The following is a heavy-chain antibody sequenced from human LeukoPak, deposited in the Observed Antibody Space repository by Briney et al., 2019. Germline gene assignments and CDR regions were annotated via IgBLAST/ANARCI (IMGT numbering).Heavy chain of an antibody. CDR2: INSGTCNI. CDR3: ARARLTLTMVRGVIITSSRSWFDP. J-gene: IGHJ5*02. Sequence: ASVKVSCKASGYTFTSYAMHWVRQAPGQRLEWMGWINSGTCNIKYSQKFQDRVTLTIDTSASTAYMELSSLRSEDTAVYYCARARLTLTMVRGVIITSSRSWFDPWGQGTLVTVSS. D-gene: IGHD3-10*01. CDR1: GYTFTSYA. V-gene: IGHV1-3*01.